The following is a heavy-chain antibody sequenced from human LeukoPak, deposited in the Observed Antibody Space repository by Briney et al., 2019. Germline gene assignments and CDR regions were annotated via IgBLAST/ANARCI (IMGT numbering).Heavy chain of an antibody. D-gene: IGHD5-18*01. CDR1: GGSISSYY. CDR3: ARRGYSYGSDY. J-gene: IGHJ4*02. V-gene: IGHV4-59*01. Sequence: SETLSLTCTVSGGSISSYYWSWIRQPPGKGLEWIGYIYYSGSTNYNPSLKSRVTISVDTSKNQFSLKLSSVTAADTAVYYCARRGYSYGSDYWGQGTLVTVSS. CDR2: IYYSGST.